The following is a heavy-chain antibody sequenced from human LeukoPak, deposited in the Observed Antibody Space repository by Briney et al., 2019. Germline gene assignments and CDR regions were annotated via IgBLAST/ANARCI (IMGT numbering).Heavy chain of an antibody. J-gene: IGHJ4*02. Sequence: GGSLRLSCAASGFTFSSSAMSWVRQVPGKGLEWVSAISGSGGSTYYADSVKGRFTISRDNSKNTLYLQMNSLRAEDTAVYYCAKNGEYYDILTGPEYSFDYWGQGTLVTVSS. CDR3: AKNGEYYDILTGPEYSFDY. CDR1: GFTFSSSA. CDR2: ISGSGGST. D-gene: IGHD3-9*01. V-gene: IGHV3-23*01.